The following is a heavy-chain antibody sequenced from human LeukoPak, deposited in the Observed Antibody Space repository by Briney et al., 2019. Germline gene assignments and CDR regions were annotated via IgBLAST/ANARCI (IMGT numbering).Heavy chain of an antibody. CDR2: IYYTGST. CDR3: ARAHFWSGYTIDY. Sequence: KSSETLSLTCTVSGGSISSYYWSWIRQPPGKGLEWIGSIYYTGSTNYNPSLKSRVTISVDTSKNQFSLKLGSVTAADTAVYYCARAHFWSGYTIDYWGQGTPVTVSS. J-gene: IGHJ4*02. V-gene: IGHV4-59*01. D-gene: IGHD3-3*02. CDR1: GGSISSYY.